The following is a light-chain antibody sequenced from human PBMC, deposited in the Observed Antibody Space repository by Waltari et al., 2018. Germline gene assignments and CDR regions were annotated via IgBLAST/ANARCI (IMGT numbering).Light chain of an antibody. V-gene: IGKV3-11*01. CDR1: QSVSSY. Sequence: EIVLTQSPATLSLSPGVRATLSCRASQSVSSYLAWYQQTPGQAPRLLIYDASNRATGIPARFSGSGSGTDFTLTINSLEPEDFAVYYCQQRSNRPPWTFGQGPGWKSN. CDR2: DAS. J-gene: IGKJ1*01. CDR3: QQRSNRPPWT.